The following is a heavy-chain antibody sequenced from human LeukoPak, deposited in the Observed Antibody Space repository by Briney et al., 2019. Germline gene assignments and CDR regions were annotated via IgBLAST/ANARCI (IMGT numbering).Heavy chain of an antibody. D-gene: IGHD3-22*01. CDR2: IYTSGVT. V-gene: IGHV4-4*07. CDR3: AREWTSGDGSGYPYYFDY. CDR1: GGSMSSFY. J-gene: IGHJ4*02. Sequence: SETLSLTCTVSGGSMSSFYWDWIRQPAGKGLQSIGRIYTSGVTNYNPSLKSRVIMSVDTSKNQFSLKLSSVTAADTAVYYCAREWTSGDGSGYPYYFDYWGPGTLVTVSS.